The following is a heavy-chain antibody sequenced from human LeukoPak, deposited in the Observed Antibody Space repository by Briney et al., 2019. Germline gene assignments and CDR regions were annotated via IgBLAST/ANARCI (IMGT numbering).Heavy chain of an antibody. D-gene: IGHD3-22*01. CDR3: ARHSSGYSGPDY. Sequence: GESLKISCKGSGYSFSSYWIGWVRQIPGKGLEWMGIIYPDVSDTRYSPSFQGQVTISADKSISTAYLQWSTLKASDTAMYYCARHSSGYSGPDYWGQGTLVTVSS. CDR2: IYPDVSDT. V-gene: IGHV5-51*01. J-gene: IGHJ4*02. CDR1: GYSFSSYW.